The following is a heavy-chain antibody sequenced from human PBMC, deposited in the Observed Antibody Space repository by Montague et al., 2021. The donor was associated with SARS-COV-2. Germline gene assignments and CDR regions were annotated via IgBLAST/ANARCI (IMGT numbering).Heavy chain of an antibody. Sequence: SLRLSCAASGFTFSSYAMSWVRQAPWKGLEWVSTISISYGNTYYSNSVKGRFTISRAKSKNTLYLQMNSLRAEDTAVYYCAKDRQRVGDAAFDIWGQGTMVTVSS. V-gene: IGHV3-23*01. D-gene: IGHD6-13*01. J-gene: IGHJ3*02. CDR2: ISISYGNT. CDR3: AKDRQRVGDAAFDI. CDR1: GFTFSSYA.